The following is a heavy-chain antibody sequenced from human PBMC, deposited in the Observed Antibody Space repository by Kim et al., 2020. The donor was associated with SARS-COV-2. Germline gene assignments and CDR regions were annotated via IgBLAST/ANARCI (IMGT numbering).Heavy chain of an antibody. J-gene: IGHJ6*02. V-gene: IGHV3-23*01. CDR1: GFTFSSYA. D-gene: IGHD3-10*01. CDR3: ALPSGSLYYGMDV. CDR2: ISGSGGST. Sequence: GGSLRLSCAASGFTFSSYAMSWVRQAPGKGLEWVSAISGSGGSTYYADSVKGRFTISRDNSKNTLYLQMNSLRVEDTAVYYCALPSGSLYYGMDVWGQGTTVTVSS.